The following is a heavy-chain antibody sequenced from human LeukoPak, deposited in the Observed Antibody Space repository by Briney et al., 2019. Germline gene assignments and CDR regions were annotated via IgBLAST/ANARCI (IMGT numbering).Heavy chain of an antibody. D-gene: IGHD2-2*01. CDR2: IIPIFGTA. J-gene: IGHJ3*02. CDR1: GYTFTGYY. CDR3: AREGVVVVPAAIIPDEDAFDI. V-gene: IGHV1-69*13. Sequence: ASVKVSCKASGYTFTGYYMHWVRQAPGQGLEWMGGIIPIFGTANYAQKFQGRVTITADESTSTAYMELSSLRSEDTAVYYCAREGVVVVPAAIIPDEDAFDIWGQGTMVTVSS.